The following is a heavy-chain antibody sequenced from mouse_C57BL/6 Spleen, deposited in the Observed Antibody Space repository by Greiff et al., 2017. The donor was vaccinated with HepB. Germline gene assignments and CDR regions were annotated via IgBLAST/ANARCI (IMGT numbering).Heavy chain of an antibody. CDR2: INPNYGTT. J-gene: IGHJ1*03. CDR1: GYSFTDYN. Sequence: EVKLMESGPELVKPGASVKISCKASGYSFTDYNMNWVKQSNGKSLEWIGVINPNYGTTSYNQKFKGKATLTVDQSSSTAYMQLNSLTSEDSAVYYCARSRVATDHWYFDVWGTGTTVTVSS. V-gene: IGHV1-39*01. D-gene: IGHD1-1*02. CDR3: ARSRVATDHWYFDV.